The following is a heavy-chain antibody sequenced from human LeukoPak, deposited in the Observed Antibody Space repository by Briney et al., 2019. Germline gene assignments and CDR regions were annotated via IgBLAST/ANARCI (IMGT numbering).Heavy chain of an antibody. CDR2: MYYSGST. V-gene: IGHV4-59*01. D-gene: IGHD5-18*01. Sequence: SETLSLTCTVSGGSIRSYYWSWIRQPPGKGLEWIGYMYYSGSTSYNPSLKSRVTISVNTSKNQFSLKLSSVTAADTAVYYCASGAYSFYYMDVWGKGTTVTISS. J-gene: IGHJ6*03. CDR1: GGSIRSYY. CDR3: ASGAYSFYYMDV.